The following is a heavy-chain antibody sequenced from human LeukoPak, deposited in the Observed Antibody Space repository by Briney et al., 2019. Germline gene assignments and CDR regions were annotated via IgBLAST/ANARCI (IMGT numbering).Heavy chain of an antibody. D-gene: IGHD3-10*01. J-gene: IGHJ5*02. CDR1: GGSISSSSYY. CDR2: IYYSAST. V-gene: IGHV4-39*01. CDR3: ASSALWFGELLNWFDP. Sequence: SETLSLTCTVSGGSISSSSYYWGWIRQPPGKGLEWIGSIYYSASTYYNPSLKSRVTISVDTSKNQFSLKLSSVTAADTAVYYCASSALWFGELLNWFDPWGQGTLVTVSS.